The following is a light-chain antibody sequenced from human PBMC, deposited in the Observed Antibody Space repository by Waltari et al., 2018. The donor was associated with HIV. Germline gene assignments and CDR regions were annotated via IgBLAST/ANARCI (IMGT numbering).Light chain of an antibody. CDR1: ISNIGSNY. CDR3: ATWDSSLSAVV. CDR2: DNN. J-gene: IGLJ2*01. Sequence: QSVLTQPPSVSAAPGQKVTISCSGSISNIGSNYVSWYQQLPGTAPKFLIYDNNKRPSGIPDRFSGSKSGTSATLGITGLQTGDEADYYCATWDSSLSAVVFGGGTKLTVL. V-gene: IGLV1-51*01.